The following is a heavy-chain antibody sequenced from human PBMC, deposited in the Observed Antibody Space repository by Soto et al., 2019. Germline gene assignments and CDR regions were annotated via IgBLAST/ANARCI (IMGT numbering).Heavy chain of an antibody. CDR2: IYASGST. CDR3: ARSCLPYYYDSVYFGGWFDP. Sequence: QVQLQESGPGLVKPSQTLSLTCTVSGGSIGSGNYSWSWIRQSPGTGLEWIGHIYASGSTYFNPSLKSRLTISVDASTNHFSRQLSSVTAADTAVYYCARSCLPYYYDSVYFGGWFDPWGQGTLVTVSS. V-gene: IGHV4-30-4*01. D-gene: IGHD3-22*01. J-gene: IGHJ5*02. CDR1: GGSIGSGNYS.